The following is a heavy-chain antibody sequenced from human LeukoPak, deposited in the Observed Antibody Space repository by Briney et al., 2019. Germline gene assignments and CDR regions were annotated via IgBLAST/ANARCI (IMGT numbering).Heavy chain of an antibody. CDR1: GGSISSYY. V-gene: IGHV4-4*07. D-gene: IGHD3/OR15-3a*01. J-gene: IGHJ5*02. CDR2: IYTSGST. Sequence: SETLSLTCTVSGGSISSYYWSWIRQPAGKGPEWIGRIYTSGSTNYNPSLKSRVTMSVDKSKNQFSLNLSSVTAADTAVYYCARQEIGLRSFDPWGQGTLVTVSS. CDR3: ARQEIGLRSFDP.